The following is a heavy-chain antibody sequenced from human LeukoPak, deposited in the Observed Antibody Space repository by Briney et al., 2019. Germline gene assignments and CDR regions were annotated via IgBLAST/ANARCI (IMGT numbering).Heavy chain of an antibody. CDR1: GFTFSSYG. J-gene: IGHJ4*02. Sequence: GGSLRLSCAASGFTFSSYGMHWVRQAPGKGLEWVAFIRYDGSNKYYADSVKGRFTISRDNSKNTLYLQMNSLRAEDTAVYYCAKDHRREYQLLPRPLRIDYWGQGTLVTVSS. D-gene: IGHD2-2*01. CDR2: IRYDGSNK. V-gene: IGHV3-30*02. CDR3: AKDHRREYQLLPRPLRIDY.